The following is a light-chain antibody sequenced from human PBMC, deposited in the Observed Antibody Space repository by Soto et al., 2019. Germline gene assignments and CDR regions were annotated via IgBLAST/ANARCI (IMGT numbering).Light chain of an antibody. CDR2: SAT. CDR1: QSGNNR. V-gene: IGKV3D-15*01. CDR3: QQYNAWPPHT. J-gene: IGKJ2*01. Sequence: VMTQFPATLSASPGERVALSCRPSQSGNNRLAWYQQRPGQAPRLLIYSATLRAAGVPDRFTGRGSGTEFTLIISSLQSEDYGVYYCQQYNAWPPHTFGQGTRVE.